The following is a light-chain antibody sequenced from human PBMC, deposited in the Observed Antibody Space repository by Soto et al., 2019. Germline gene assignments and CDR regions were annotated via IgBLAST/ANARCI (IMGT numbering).Light chain of an antibody. J-gene: IGKJ1*01. CDR2: GAS. CDR1: QSVSSSY. V-gene: IGKV3-20*01. CDR3: QQYGSSPEWT. Sequence: EIVFTHSPGTLSFSLGERATLSCRASQSVSSSYLAWYQQKPGQAPRLLIYGASSRATGIPDRFSGSGSGTDFTLTISRLEPEDFAVYYCQQYGSSPEWTFGQGTKVDIK.